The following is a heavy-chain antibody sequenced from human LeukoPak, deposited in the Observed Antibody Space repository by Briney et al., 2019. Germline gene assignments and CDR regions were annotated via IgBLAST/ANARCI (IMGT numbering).Heavy chain of an antibody. D-gene: IGHD5-18*01. CDR3: ARALDVDTAIDY. CDR2: ISSSSSYI. V-gene: IGHV3-21*01. CDR1: GFTFSSYT. Sequence: GGSLRLSCAASGFTFSSYTMSWVRQAPGKGLEWVSSISSSSSYIYYADSVKGRFTISRDNAKNSLYLQMNSLRAEDTAVYYCARALDVDTAIDYWGQGTLVTVSS. J-gene: IGHJ4*02.